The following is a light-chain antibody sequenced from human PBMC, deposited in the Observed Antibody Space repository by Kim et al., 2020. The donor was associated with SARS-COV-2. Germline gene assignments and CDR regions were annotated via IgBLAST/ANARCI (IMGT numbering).Light chain of an antibody. CDR1: SGSIASNY. Sequence: RTVTLSCTSSSGSIASNYVKWYQQRPGSSPSTVIYEDNKRPSGVPDRFSGSIASSSNSASLTISGLKTEDEADYYCQSYDSSNWVFGGGTQLTVL. J-gene: IGLJ3*02. CDR3: QSYDSSNWV. CDR2: EDN. V-gene: IGLV6-57*01.